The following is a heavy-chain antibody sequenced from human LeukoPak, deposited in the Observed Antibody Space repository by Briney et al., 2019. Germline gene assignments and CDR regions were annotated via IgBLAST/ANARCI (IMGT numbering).Heavy chain of an antibody. Sequence: SVKVSCKASGGTFSSYAISWVRQAPGQGLEWMGGIIPIFGTANCAQKFQGRVTITADESTSTAYMELSSLRSEDTAVYYCASTPYDILTIGWFDPWGQGTLVTVSS. CDR2: IIPIFGTA. J-gene: IGHJ5*02. D-gene: IGHD3-9*01. CDR1: GGTFSSYA. V-gene: IGHV1-69*13. CDR3: ASTPYDILTIGWFDP.